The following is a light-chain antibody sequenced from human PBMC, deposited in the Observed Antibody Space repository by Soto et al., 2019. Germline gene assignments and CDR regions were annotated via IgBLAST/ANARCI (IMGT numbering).Light chain of an antibody. Sequence: QSALTQPASVSGSPGQSITISCTGTSSDVGGYNHVSWYQHHPGKAPKLMIYEAFNRPSGVSNRFAGSKSGNTASLTISWLQAEYEADYYCSSYTSSTTPYVFGNGTKLTVL. J-gene: IGLJ1*01. CDR1: SSDVGGYNH. CDR2: EAF. CDR3: SSYTSSTTPYV. V-gene: IGLV2-14*01.